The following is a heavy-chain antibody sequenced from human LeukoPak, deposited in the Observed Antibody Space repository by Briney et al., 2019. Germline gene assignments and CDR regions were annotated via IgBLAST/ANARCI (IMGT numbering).Heavy chain of an antibody. D-gene: IGHD2-21*01. CDR2: ICGSGGST. CDR1: GFTFSRYV. Sequence: PGGSLRLSCAASGFTFSRYVMSWVRQAPGKGREWVSAICGSGGSTYYADSVKGGFTISRHNSKNTLYLQMNSLRAEDTAVYYCAGLFPYWGQGTLVTVSS. J-gene: IGHJ4*02. V-gene: IGHV3-23*01. CDR3: AGLFPY.